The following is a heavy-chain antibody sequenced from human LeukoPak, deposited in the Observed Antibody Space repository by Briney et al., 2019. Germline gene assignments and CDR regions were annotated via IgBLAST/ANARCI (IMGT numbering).Heavy chain of an antibody. CDR1: GFTFDDYA. J-gene: IGHJ3*02. CDR2: ISWNSGSI. Sequence: PGGSLRLSCAASGFTFDDYAMHWVRQAPGKGLEWVSGISWNSGSIGYADSVKGRFTISRDNAKNSLYLQMNSLRAEDTALYYCAKLQGLGGWELLGPLHAFDIWGQGTMVTVSS. V-gene: IGHV3-9*01. D-gene: IGHD1-26*01. CDR3: AKLQGLGGWELLGPLHAFDI.